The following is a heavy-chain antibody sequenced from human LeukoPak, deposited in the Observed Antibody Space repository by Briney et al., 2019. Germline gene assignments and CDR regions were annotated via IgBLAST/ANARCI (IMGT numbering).Heavy chain of an antibody. J-gene: IGHJ4*02. Sequence: ASVTVSFNCSGATFISYANSWVRQAPGQGHEWMGGIIPIFGTANYAQKFQGRVTITTDESTSTACMELSSLRSEDTAVYYCARVIRGSYYLDYWGQGALVTVSS. V-gene: IGHV1-69*05. D-gene: IGHD1-26*01. CDR1: GATFISYA. CDR2: IIPIFGTA. CDR3: ARVIRGSYYLDY.